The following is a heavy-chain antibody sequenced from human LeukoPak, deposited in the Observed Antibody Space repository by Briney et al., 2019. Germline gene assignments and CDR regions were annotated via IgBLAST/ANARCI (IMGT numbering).Heavy chain of an antibody. D-gene: IGHD4-11*01. Sequence: GGSLRLSCIASGFTFSHYGFHWVRQAPGKGLEMVAVIWSDGSNKYYGDSVKGRFIIYRDDSQNTVYLQMNSLRAEDTAVYYCAKDAQRGFDYSNSLEYWGQGSLVTVSS. CDR1: GFTFSHYG. V-gene: IGHV3-33*06. CDR2: IWSDGSNK. J-gene: IGHJ4*02. CDR3: AKDAQRGFDYSNSLEY.